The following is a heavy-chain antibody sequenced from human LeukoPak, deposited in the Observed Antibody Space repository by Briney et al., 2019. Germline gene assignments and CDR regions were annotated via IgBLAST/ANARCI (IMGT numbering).Heavy chain of an antibody. V-gene: IGHV1-18*01. Sequence: GASVKVSCKASGYSFTSFDINWVRQATGQGLEWMGWMNPNSGNTNYAQKLQGRVTMTTDTSTSTAYMELRSLRSDDTAVYYCARDLETYYDFWSGYYTGYFDYWGQGTLVTVSS. CDR1: GYSFTSFD. D-gene: IGHD3-3*01. J-gene: IGHJ4*02. CDR3: ARDLETYYDFWSGYYTGYFDY. CDR2: MNPNSGNT.